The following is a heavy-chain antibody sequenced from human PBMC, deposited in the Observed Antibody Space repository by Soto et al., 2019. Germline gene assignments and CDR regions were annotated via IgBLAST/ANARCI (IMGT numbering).Heavy chain of an antibody. CDR1: GFTFGIYA. CDR3: ARVAPEYSSTPRRFDF. Sequence: GGSLRLFCAASGFTFGIYAMSWVRQAPGKGLEWVSSISGSGGSIYYAHSVKGRFTISRNKTKNTLDLQMNSLRAEDTAVYHCARVAPEYSSTPRRFDFWGQGTLVTVSS. V-gene: IGHV3-23*01. CDR2: ISGSGGSI. J-gene: IGHJ4*02. D-gene: IGHD6-13*01.